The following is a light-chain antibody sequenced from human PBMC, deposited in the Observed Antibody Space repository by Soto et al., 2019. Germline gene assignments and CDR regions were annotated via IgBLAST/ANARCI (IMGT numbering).Light chain of an antibody. CDR1: SSDVGGYNY. CDR2: DVS. CDR3: TSYTSRSTLYV. V-gene: IGLV2-14*01. Sequence: QSALTQPVSVSGSPGQSITISCTGTSSDVGGYNYVCWYQQHPGKAPKLMIYDVSDRPSGVSSRFSGSKSGNTASLTISGLQAEDEADYYCTSYTSRSTLYVFGTGTQLTVL. J-gene: IGLJ1*01.